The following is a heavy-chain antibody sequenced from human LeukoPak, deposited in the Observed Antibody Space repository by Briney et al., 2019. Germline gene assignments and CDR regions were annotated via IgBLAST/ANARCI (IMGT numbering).Heavy chain of an antibody. J-gene: IGHJ4*02. D-gene: IGHD3-10*01. V-gene: IGHV4-34*01. Sequence: SETLSLTCAVYGGSFSGYYWSWIRQPPGKGLEWIGEINHSGSTNYNPSLKSRATISVDTSKNQFSLKLSSVTAADTAVYYCARSAMVRGVIVYWGQGTLVTVSS. CDR1: GGSFSGYY. CDR3: ARSAMVRGVIVY. CDR2: INHSGST.